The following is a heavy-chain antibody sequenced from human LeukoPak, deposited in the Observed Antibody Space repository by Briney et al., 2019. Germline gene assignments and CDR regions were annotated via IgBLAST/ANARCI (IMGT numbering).Heavy chain of an antibody. J-gene: IGHJ6*03. Sequence: PSETLSLTCTVSGGSISSYYWSWIRQPPGKGLEWIGYIYYSGSTNYNPSLKSRFTISVDTSKNQFSLKLSSVTAADTAVYHCARGRSSMVRGYYYYYMDVWGKGTTVTISS. D-gene: IGHD3-10*01. CDR2: IYYSGST. CDR3: ARGRSSMVRGYYYYYMDV. V-gene: IGHV4-59*01. CDR1: GGSISSYY.